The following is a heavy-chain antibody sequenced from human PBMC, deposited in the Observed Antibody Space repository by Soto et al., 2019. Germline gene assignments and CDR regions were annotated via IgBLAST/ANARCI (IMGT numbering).Heavy chain of an antibody. V-gene: IGHV1-46*01. D-gene: IGHD3-22*01. CDR2: INPSGGST. CDR3: ARDKLGYYYDSSGYFERKNWFDP. J-gene: IGHJ5*02. CDR1: GYTFTSYY. Sequence: ASVKVSCKASGYTFTSYYMHWVRQAPGQGLEWMGIINPSGGSTSYAQKFQGRVTMTRDTSTSTVYMELSSLRSEDTAVYYCARDKLGYYYDSSGYFERKNWFDPWGQGTLVTVSS.